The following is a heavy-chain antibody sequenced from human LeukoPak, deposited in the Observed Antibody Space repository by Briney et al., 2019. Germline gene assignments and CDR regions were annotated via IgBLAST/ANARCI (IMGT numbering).Heavy chain of an antibody. J-gene: IGHJ4*02. CDR1: GFTFDDYA. D-gene: IGHD3-9*01. Sequence: GRSLRLSCAASGFTFDDYAMHWVRQAPGKGLEWVGRIKSKTDGGTTDYAAPVKGRFTISRDDPKNTLYLQMNSLKTEDTAVYYCTTGPNYDILTGYWNYFDYWGQGTLVTVSS. V-gene: IGHV3-15*01. CDR3: TTGPNYDILTGYWNYFDY. CDR2: IKSKTDGGTT.